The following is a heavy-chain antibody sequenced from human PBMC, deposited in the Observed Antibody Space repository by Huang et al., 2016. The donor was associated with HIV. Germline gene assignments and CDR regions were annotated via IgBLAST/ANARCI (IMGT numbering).Heavy chain of an antibody. CDR3: AIHDSNDFTFDD. Sequence: EVQLVQSGVEVKKPGESLKISCKGSGFSFTSYWIGWVRPMPGKGLEWMGIIVPGNSNTFYSAAFQGQVTISADKYTRTAYLQWSSLKASDSASYYCAIHDSNDFTFDDWGQGTLVAVSS. J-gene: IGHJ4*02. CDR2: IVPGNSNT. CDR1: GFSFTSYW. V-gene: IGHV5-51*03. D-gene: IGHD5-18*01.